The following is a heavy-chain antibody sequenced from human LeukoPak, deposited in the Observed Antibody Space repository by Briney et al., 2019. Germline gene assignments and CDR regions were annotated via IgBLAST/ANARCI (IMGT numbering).Heavy chain of an antibody. CDR2: NFFSGST. D-gene: IGHD3-3*01. CDR1: GGSLSSSSYY. J-gene: IGHJ4*02. Sequence: SEALSLTWTVSGGSLSSSSYYWGWVRQPPGEGVEWIGGNFFSGSTYYNPSLKSRVTISVDTSKNQFSLKLSSVTAADTAVYYCARRPKYDFRSASRYYFDCWGQGTLVTVSS. V-gene: IGHV4-39*01. CDR3: ARRPKYDFRSASRYYFDC.